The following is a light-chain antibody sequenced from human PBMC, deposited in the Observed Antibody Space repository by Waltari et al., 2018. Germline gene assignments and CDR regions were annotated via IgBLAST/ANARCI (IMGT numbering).Light chain of an antibody. V-gene: IGLV2-14*03. CDR1: PSDVDAYNY. CDR3: SSYTSTSTLWV. Sequence: QSALTQPAPVSGSPGRSITLSSTGTPSDVDAYNYVPWYQQFPGKAPKLIIYDVYNRPSGVSTRFSGSKSGATASLTISGLQADDEAEYWCSSYTSTSTLWVFGGGTKLTV. J-gene: IGLJ3*02. CDR2: DVY.